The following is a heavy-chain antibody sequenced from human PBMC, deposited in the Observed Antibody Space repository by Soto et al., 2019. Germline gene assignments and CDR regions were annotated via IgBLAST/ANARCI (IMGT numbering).Heavy chain of an antibody. V-gene: IGHV4-61*01. CDR1: GGSFSSGSFY. D-gene: IGHD5-12*01. Sequence: XTLSLPCTVSGGSFSSGSFYWSWIRQPPGMGLEWIGFVYYIGRTNYNHSLKSRFAISVDTSKNQFSLEMSSVTAADTAVYYCAAGYSKSLFAPWGQGTLVTISS. J-gene: IGHJ5*02. CDR2: VYYIGRT. CDR3: AAGYSKSLFAP.